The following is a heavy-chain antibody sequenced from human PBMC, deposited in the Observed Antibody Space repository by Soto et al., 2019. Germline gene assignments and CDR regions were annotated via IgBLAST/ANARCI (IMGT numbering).Heavy chain of an antibody. V-gene: IGHV4-39*01. CDR3: ALFCSGGSCYRTAFWYFDL. D-gene: IGHD2-15*01. CDR1: GGSLSSDRYY. CDR2: TYYSGTT. J-gene: IGHJ2*01. Sequence: QLQLQESGPGLLKPSETLSLTCTVSGGSLSSDRYYWGWIRQPPGKGLEWIGSTYYSGTTYYNPSLTSRAAISVDTTGNQFSLRLSSVTAADTAVYYCALFCSGGSCYRTAFWYFDLWGRGTLVTVSS.